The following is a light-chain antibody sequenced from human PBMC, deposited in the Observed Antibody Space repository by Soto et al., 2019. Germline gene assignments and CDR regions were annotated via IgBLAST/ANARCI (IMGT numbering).Light chain of an antibody. J-gene: IGLJ3*02. CDR3: SSYTSSSTWV. CDR1: SSDVGGYNY. V-gene: IGLV2-14*01. Sequence: QSVLTQPASVSGSPGQAITISCTGTSSDVGGYNYVSWYQQHPGKAPKLMIYEVSNRPSGVSNRFSGSKSGNTASLTISWLQAEYEADYYCSSYTSSSTWVFGGGTKVPVL. CDR2: EVS.